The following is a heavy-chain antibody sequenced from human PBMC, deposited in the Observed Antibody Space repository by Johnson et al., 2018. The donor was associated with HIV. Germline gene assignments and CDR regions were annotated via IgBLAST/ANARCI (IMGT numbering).Heavy chain of an antibody. J-gene: IGHJ3*02. Sequence: QVQLVESGGGVFQPGRSLRLSCAASGFTFSSYGMHWVRQAPGKGLEWVAVISYDGSNEYYADSVKGRFSISRDNAKNSLYLQMNSLRAEDTAVYYCAREPEGWAFDIWGQGTMVTVSS. CDR3: AREPEGWAFDI. CDR2: ISYDGSNE. D-gene: IGHD2-15*01. CDR1: GFTFSSYG. V-gene: IGHV3-30*03.